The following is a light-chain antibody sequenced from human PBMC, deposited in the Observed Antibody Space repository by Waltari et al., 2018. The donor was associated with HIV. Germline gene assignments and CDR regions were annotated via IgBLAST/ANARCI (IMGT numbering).Light chain of an antibody. Sequence: IVFTQSPPTLSLSAGERPTLSCSASQSVSSYLAWYQQKPGQAPKLLIYGASNRATGIPARFSGSGSGTDFTLTISSLEPEDFAVYYCQQRRNWPPGATFGGGTKVEIK. CDR3: QQRRNWPPGAT. V-gene: IGKV3-11*01. CDR1: QSVSSY. J-gene: IGKJ4*01. CDR2: GAS.